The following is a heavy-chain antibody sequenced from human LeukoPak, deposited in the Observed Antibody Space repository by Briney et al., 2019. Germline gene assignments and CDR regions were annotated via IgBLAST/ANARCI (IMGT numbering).Heavy chain of an antibody. V-gene: IGHV3-33*06. CDR2: IWYDGSNK. Sequence: PGGSLRLSCAASGFTFRSYAIHWVRQAPGKGLEWVAVIWYDGSNKYYADSVKGRFTISRDNSKNTLYLQMNSLRAEDTAVYYCAKEHARGFDYWGQGTLVTVSS. CDR1: GFTFRSYA. J-gene: IGHJ4*02. CDR3: AKEHARGFDY. D-gene: IGHD3-10*01.